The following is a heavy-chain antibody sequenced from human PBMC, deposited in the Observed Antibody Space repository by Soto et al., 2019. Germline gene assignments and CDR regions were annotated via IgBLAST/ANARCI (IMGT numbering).Heavy chain of an antibody. Sequence: EVQLLESGGGLVQPGGSLKLSCAASGFTFSGSAMHWVRQASGKGLEWVGRIRSKANSYATAYAASVKGRFTISRDDSKNTAYLQMNSLKTEDTAVYYCTKAVAGVDGGYWGQGTLVTVSS. CDR1: GFTFSGSA. V-gene: IGHV3-73*01. CDR2: IRSKANSYAT. D-gene: IGHD6-19*01. J-gene: IGHJ4*02. CDR3: TKAVAGVDGGY.